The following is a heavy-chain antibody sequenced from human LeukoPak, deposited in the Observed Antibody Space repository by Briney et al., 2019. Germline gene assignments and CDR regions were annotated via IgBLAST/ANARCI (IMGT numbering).Heavy chain of an antibody. J-gene: IGHJ2*01. D-gene: IGHD1-1*01. CDR1: GFTFSSYD. Sequence: GGSLRLSCAASGFTFSSYDMHWVRQATGKGLEWVSAIGSAASTHYADSVTGRFTISRENAKNSLYLQMNSLTDGDTAVYYCARELVEPGLWYFDLWGRGTLVTVSS. V-gene: IGHV3-13*01. CDR2: IGSAAST. CDR3: ARELVEPGLWYFDL.